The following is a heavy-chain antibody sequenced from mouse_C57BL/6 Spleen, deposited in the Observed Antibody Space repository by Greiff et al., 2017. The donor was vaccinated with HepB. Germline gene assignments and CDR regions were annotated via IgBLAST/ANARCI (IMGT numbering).Heavy chain of an antibody. J-gene: IGHJ4*01. D-gene: IGHD2-4*01. CDR3: ARGYDYEGGAYAMDY. V-gene: IGHV1-19*01. Sequence: DVQLQESGPVLVKPGASVKMSCKASGYTFTDYYMNWVKQSHGKSLEWIGVINPYNGGTSYNQKFKGKATLTVDKSSSTAYMELNSLTSEDSAVYYCARGYDYEGGAYAMDYWGQGTSVTVSS. CDR2: INPYNGGT. CDR1: GYTFTDYY.